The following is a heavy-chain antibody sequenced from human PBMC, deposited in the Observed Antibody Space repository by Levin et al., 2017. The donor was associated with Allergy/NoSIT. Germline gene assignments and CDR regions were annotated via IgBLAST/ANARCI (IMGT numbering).Heavy chain of an antibody. Sequence: GESLKISCKASGYTFTSYDINWVRQATGQGLEWMGWMNPNSGNTGYAQKFQGRVTMTRNTSISTAYMELSSLRSEDTAVYYCARGRGYSYGTGFDYWGQGTLVTVSS. J-gene: IGHJ4*02. CDR2: MNPNSGNT. D-gene: IGHD5-18*01. CDR1: GYTFTSYD. V-gene: IGHV1-8*01. CDR3: ARGRGYSYGTGFDY.